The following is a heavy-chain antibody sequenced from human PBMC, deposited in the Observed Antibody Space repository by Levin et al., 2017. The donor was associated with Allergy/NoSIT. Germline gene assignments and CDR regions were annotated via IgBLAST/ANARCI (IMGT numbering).Heavy chain of an antibody. D-gene: IGHD4-23*01. J-gene: IGHJ4*02. Sequence: LSLPCAASGFTFSNSAMSWVRQAPGKGLEWVSAITNSGRTYYADSVKGRFTVSRDNSKNTLYLQMNSLRADDTAVYYCAKEMTTVVPVFDYWGQGTLVTVSS. V-gene: IGHV3-23*01. CDR2: ITNSGRT. CDR1: GFTFSNSA. CDR3: AKEMTTVVPVFDY.